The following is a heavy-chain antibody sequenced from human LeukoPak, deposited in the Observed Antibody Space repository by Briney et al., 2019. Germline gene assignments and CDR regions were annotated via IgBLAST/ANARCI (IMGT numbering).Heavy chain of an antibody. CDR2: INPNSGGT. CDR3: ARNIWFGESVDAFDI. V-gene: IGHV1-2*02. CDR1: GYTFTNYD. D-gene: IGHD3-10*01. Sequence: ASVKVSCKTSGYTFTNYDINWVRQATGQGLEWMGWINPNSGGTNYAQKFQGRVTMTRDKSIRTAYMELSRLTSDDTAVYYCARNIWFGESVDAFDIWGQGTMVTVSS. J-gene: IGHJ3*02.